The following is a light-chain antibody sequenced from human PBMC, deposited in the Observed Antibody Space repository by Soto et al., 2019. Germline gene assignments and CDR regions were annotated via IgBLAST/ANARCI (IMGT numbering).Light chain of an antibody. CDR1: SSNIGGNS. CDR2: DDN. Sequence: QSVMTQPPSVSAAPGQKVTISCSGSSSNIGGNSVSWYQQLPGTAPKLLIYDDNKRPSGIPDRFSGSKSGTSATLGITGFQTGDEADYYCCSYVGTDTYSFGTGTKVTVL. V-gene: IGLV1-51*01. J-gene: IGLJ1*01. CDR3: CSYVGTDTYS.